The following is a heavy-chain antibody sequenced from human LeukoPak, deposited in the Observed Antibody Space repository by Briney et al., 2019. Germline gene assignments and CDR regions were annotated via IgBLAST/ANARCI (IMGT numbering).Heavy chain of an antibody. CDR2: ISAYNGNT. J-gene: IGHJ4*02. V-gene: IGHV1-18*01. Sequence: ASVKVSCKASGYTFTSYGISWVRQAPGQGLEWMGWISAYNGNTNYAQKLQGRVTMTRDTSTSTVYMELSSLRSEDTAVYYCARSLNYYDRSSFSLGYWGQGTLVTVSS. D-gene: IGHD3-22*01. CDR3: ARSLNYYDRSSFSLGY. CDR1: GYTFTSYG.